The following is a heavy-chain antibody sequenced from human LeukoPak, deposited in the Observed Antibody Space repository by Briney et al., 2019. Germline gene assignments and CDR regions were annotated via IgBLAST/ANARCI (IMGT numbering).Heavy chain of an antibody. V-gene: IGHV3-23*01. D-gene: IGHD4-17*01. CDR2: ISGSGGST. Sequence: GGSLRLSCAASGFTFSGYAMSWVRQAPGKGLEWVSGISGSGGSTYYADSVKGRLTISRDNSKSTLYLQMNSLRAEDTAVYYCAKALTVTRVYNCFDPWGQGTLVTVSS. CDR1: GFTFSGYA. CDR3: AKALTVTRVYNCFDP. J-gene: IGHJ5*02.